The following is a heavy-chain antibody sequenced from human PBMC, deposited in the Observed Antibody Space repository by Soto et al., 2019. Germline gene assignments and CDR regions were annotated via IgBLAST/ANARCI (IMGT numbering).Heavy chain of an antibody. V-gene: IGHV3-7*05. J-gene: IGHJ1*01. CDR2: IKQDGSEK. CDR3: ARDGFSSGWYQTEYFQH. D-gene: IGHD6-19*01. Sequence: GGSLRLSCAASGFTFSSYWMTWVRQAPGKGLEWVANIKQDGSEKYYVDSVKGRFTISRDNAKNSLYLQMNSLRAEDTAVYYCARDGFSSGWYQTEYFQHWGQGPLVTVSS. CDR1: GFTFSSYW.